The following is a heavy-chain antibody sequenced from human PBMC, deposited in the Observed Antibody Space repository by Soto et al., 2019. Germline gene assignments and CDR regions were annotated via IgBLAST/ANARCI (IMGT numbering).Heavy chain of an antibody. V-gene: IGHV4-59*08. J-gene: IGHJ4*02. CDR3: ARGGWRQIDY. CDR1: GGSIGSYY. D-gene: IGHD3-3*01. Sequence: QVQLQESGPGLVKPSETLSLTCSVSGGSIGSYYWTWIRQPPGKGLEWIGYIYYRGSTNYNPSLKSRVTIPVDTYKNQFSLKLSSVTASDTAVYYCARGGWRQIDYWGQGTLVTVSS. CDR2: IYYRGST.